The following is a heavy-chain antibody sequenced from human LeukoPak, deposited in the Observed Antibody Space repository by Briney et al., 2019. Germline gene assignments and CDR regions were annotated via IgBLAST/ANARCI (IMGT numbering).Heavy chain of an antibody. J-gene: IGHJ6*03. CDR1: GFAVSDHF. CDR2: INGVGAT. Sequence: PGGSLRLSCAASGFAVSDHFMHWVRQVPGEGLEWVSTINGVGATFYADSVKGRFTISRDTFKNTLDLQMNSLRADDTAVYSCARRGVQGYMDVWGKGTTVTVSS. V-gene: IGHV3-53*01. D-gene: IGHD1-26*01. CDR3: ARRGVQGYMDV.